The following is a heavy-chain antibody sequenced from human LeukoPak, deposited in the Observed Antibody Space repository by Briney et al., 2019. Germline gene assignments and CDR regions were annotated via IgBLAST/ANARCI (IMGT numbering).Heavy chain of an antibody. Sequence: ASVTVSFTASGGTFSSYAISWVRQAPGQGLEWMGGIIPIFGTANYAQKFQGRVTITTDESTSTAYMELSSLRSEDTAVYYCASSNWNYPALPTIEFDYWGQGTLVTVSS. CDR3: ASSNWNYPALPTIEFDY. D-gene: IGHD1-7*01. CDR2: IIPIFGTA. CDR1: GGTFSSYA. V-gene: IGHV1-69*05. J-gene: IGHJ4*02.